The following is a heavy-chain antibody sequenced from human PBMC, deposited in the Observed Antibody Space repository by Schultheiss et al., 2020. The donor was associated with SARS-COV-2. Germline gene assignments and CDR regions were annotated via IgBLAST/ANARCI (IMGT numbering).Heavy chain of an antibody. J-gene: IGHJ4*02. V-gene: IGHV3-30*03. CDR2: ISYDGSNK. Sequence: GESLKISCAASGFTFSSYGMHWVRQAPGKGLEWVAVISYDGSNKYYADSVKGRFTISRDNAKNSLYLQMNSLRAEDTAVYYCARDGGTTHFDYWGQGTLVTVSS. CDR3: ARDGGTTHFDY. CDR1: GFTFSSYG. D-gene: IGHD3-16*01.